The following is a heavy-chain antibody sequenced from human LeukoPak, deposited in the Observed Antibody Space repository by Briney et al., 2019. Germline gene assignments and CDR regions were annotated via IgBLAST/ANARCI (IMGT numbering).Heavy chain of an antibody. V-gene: IGHV1-69*02. D-gene: IGHD2-15*01. Sequence: GSSVKVSCKASGGTFSSYTISWVRQAPGQGLEWMGRIIPILGIANYAQKFQGRVTITADKSTSTAYMELSSLRSEDTAVYYCALYCSGGSCYHSDYWGQGTLVTVSS. CDR3: ALYCSGGSCYHSDY. CDR1: GGTFSSYT. J-gene: IGHJ4*02. CDR2: IIPILGIA.